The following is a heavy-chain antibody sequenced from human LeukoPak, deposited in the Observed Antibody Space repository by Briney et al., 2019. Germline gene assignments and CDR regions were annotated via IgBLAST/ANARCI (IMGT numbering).Heavy chain of an antibody. CDR3: AQWSHYYHHYYIDV. V-gene: IGHV3-30*02. CDR1: GFTFSSYS. D-gene: IGHD6-19*01. Sequence: GGSLRLSCAASGFTFSSYSMIWVRQAPGKGLEWVAFIRHDDSKRYYADSLKGRFTISRDNSKTTLYLQMNSLGAEDTAVYYCAQWSHYYHHYYIDVWGKGTTVTVSS. J-gene: IGHJ6*03. CDR2: IRHDDSKR.